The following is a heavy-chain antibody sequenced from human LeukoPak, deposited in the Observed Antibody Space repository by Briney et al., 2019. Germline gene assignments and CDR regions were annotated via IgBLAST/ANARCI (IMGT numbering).Heavy chain of an antibody. V-gene: IGHV3-73*01. D-gene: IGHD3-3*01. CDR1: GFTFSGSA. Sequence: PGGSLKLSCAASGFTFSGSAMHWVRQASGKGLEWVGRIRSKANSYATAYAASVKGRFTISRDDSKNTAYLQMNSLKTEDTAVYYCTVPYYDFWSGNFAPLGYYYMDVWGKGTTVTVSS. J-gene: IGHJ6*03. CDR3: TVPYYDFWSGNFAPLGYYYMDV. CDR2: IRSKANSYAT.